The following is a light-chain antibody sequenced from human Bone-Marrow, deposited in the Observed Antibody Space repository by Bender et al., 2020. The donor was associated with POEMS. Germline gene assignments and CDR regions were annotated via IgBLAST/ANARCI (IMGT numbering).Light chain of an antibody. J-gene: IGLJ7*01. CDR2: AVT. CDR3: YSYRGSSTRAV. CDR1: SSDVGSFNL. Sequence: QSALTQPASVSGSPGQSITISCTGTSSDVGSFNLVSWYQQHPGKAPKLMIYAVTKRPSGISNRFSGSKSGNTASLTVSGLQAEDEADYYCYSYRGSSTRAVFGGGTQLTVL. V-gene: IGLV2-23*02.